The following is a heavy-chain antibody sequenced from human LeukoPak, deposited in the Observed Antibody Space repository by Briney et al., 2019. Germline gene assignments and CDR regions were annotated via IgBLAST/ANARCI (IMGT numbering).Heavy chain of an antibody. J-gene: IGHJ3*02. CDR2: INWNGGST. CDR1: GFTFDDYG. V-gene: IGHV3-20*04. Sequence: GGSLRLSCAASGFTFDDYGMSWVRQAPGKGLEWVSGINWNGGSTGYADSVKGRFTISRDDAKNSLYLQMNSLRAEDTALYYCARGRSEVDAFDIWGQGTMVTVSS. CDR3: ARGRSEVDAFDI.